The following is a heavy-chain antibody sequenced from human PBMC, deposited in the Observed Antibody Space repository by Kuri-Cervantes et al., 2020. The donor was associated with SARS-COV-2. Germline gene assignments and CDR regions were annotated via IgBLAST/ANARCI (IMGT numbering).Heavy chain of an antibody. CDR3: ARGPRSGTTVGYFDL. Sequence: GGSLRLSCAACGFTFSSYDMHWVRQATGKGLEWVSAIGTAGDTYYPGSVKGQFTISRENAKNSLYLQMGSLRTEDMAVYYCARGPRSGTTVGYFDLWGRGTLVTVSS. D-gene: IGHD4-17*01. J-gene: IGHJ2*01. CDR2: IGTAGDT. CDR1: GFTFSSYD. V-gene: IGHV3-13*03.